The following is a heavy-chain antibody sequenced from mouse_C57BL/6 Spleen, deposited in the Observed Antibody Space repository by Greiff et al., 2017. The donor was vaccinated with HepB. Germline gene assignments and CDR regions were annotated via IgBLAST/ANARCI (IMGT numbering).Heavy chain of an antibody. CDR1: GYTFTSYW. D-gene: IGHD4-1*01. Sequence: VKLQQPGAELVKPGASVKLSCKASGYTFTSYWMQWVKQRPGQGLEWIGEIDPSDSYTNYNQKFKGKATLTVDTSSSTAYMQLSSLTSEDSAVYYCARYGDWDEGYFDVWGTGTTVTVSS. CDR2: IDPSDSYT. CDR3: ARYGDWDEGYFDV. V-gene: IGHV1-50*01. J-gene: IGHJ1*03.